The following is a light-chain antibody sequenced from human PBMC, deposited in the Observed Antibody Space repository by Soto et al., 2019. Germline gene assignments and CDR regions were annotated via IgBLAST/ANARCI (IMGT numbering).Light chain of an antibody. CDR2: EVT. J-gene: IGLJ7*01. Sequence: QSALTQPASVSGSPGQSITISCTGTSSDVGSHNLVSWYQQHPGQAPKLMMYEVTTRPLGVSTRFYASKSGNTASLTISGLQAEDEDDYYCCSYGGSRAVFGGGTQLTVL. V-gene: IGLV2-23*02. CDR3: CSYGGSRAV. CDR1: SSDVGSHNL.